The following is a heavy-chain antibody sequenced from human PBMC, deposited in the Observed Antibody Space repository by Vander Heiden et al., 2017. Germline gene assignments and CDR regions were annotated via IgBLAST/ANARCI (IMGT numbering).Heavy chain of an antibody. CDR2: ISSSSSTI. V-gene: IGHV3-48*02. CDR1: GFTFSTYS. CDR3: ATYGSGSYYNLAY. J-gene: IGHJ4*02. D-gene: IGHD3-10*01. Sequence: EVQLVESGGGLVQPGGSLRLSCAASGFTFSTYSMNWVRQAPGKGLEWVSYISSSSSTIFYADSVKGRFTISRDSAKNSLYLQMNSLRDEDTAIYYCATYGSGSYYNLAYWCQGTLVTVSS.